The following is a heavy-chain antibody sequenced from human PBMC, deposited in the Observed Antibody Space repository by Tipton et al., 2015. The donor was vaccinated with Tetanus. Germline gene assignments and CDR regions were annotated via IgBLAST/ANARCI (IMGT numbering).Heavy chain of an antibody. CDR2: ISSSGSS. D-gene: IGHD3-3*01. CDR1: GGSLRGGDHN. V-gene: IGHV4-61*08. Sequence: TLSLTCTVSGGSLRGGDHNWSWIRQAPGKGLEWLAYISSSGSSNSNYFLKSRITMSRDTSKNQFSLKLASVTAADTAMYFCARANYDFPKKGPFDSWGQGTLVIVSS. CDR3: ARANYDFPKKGPFDS. J-gene: IGHJ4*02.